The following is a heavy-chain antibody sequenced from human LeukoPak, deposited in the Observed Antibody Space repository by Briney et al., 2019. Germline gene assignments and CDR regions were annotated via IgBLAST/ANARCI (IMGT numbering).Heavy chain of an antibody. CDR3: ARTRSQAIPAQYFDY. CDR1: GGSVSSYS. CDR2: FYYSGST. V-gene: IGHV4-59*08. Sequence: SSETLSLTCTVSGGSVSSYSWSWIRQPPGKGLEWIGYFYYSGSTNYNPSLKSRVTISVDTSKSQFSLNLTSVTAADTAVYYCARTRSQAIPAQYFDYWGQGTLVTVSS. J-gene: IGHJ4*02. D-gene: IGHD2-2*02.